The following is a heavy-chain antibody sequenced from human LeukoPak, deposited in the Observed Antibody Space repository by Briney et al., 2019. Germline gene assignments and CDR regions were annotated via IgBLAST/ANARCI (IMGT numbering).Heavy chain of an antibody. Sequence: SETLSLTCTVSGYSISSGYYWGWIRQPPGKGLEWIGSIYHSGSTYYNPSLKSRVTISVDTSRNQFSLKLTSMTVDDTAVYFCARRVATSGNFFDYWGPGTLVTVS. CDR2: IYHSGST. CDR1: GYSISSGYY. V-gene: IGHV4-38-2*02. CDR3: ARRVATSGNFFDY. D-gene: IGHD3-3*01. J-gene: IGHJ4*02.